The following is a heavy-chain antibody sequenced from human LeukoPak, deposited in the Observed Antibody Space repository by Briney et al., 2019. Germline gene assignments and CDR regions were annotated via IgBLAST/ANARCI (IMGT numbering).Heavy chain of an antibody. CDR2: IYYSGST. Sequence: SETLSLTCTVSGGSISSYYWSWIRQPPGKGLEWIGYIYYSGSTNYNPSLKSRVTISVDTSKNQFSMKLSSVTAADTAVYYCARVRRVTAVPGAFGIWGQGTMVTVSS. D-gene: IGHD2-2*01. V-gene: IGHV4-59*01. CDR3: ARVRRVTAVPGAFGI. J-gene: IGHJ3*02. CDR1: GGSISSYY.